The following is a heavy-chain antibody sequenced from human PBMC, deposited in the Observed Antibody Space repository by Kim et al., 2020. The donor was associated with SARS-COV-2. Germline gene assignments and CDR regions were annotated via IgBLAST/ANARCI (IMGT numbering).Heavy chain of an antibody. Sequence: GGSLRLSCAASGFIFSTHLMHWVRQAPGKGLEWVTSIWYDGSNQFYADSVKGRFTISRDNSKNTLYLQINSLRVEDTGVYYCVKEGGDIAMDVWAKGPRSPSP. J-gene: IGHJ6*02. D-gene: IGHD2-15*01. CDR2: IWYDGSNQ. V-gene: IGHV3-33*06. CDR1: GFIFSTHL. CDR3: VKEGGDIAMDV.